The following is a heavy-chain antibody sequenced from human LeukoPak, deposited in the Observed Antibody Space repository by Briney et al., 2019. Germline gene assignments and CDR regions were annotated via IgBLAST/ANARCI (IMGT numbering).Heavy chain of an antibody. CDR3: ARWNLYTGSGSWRYSFDF. Sequence: PSETLSLTCAVYGGSFSGYYGSGFRQPPGKGLKGFGEINNSGSTNYNPSLKSRVTISVDTSKNQFSLKLSSVAAADTALYYCARWNLYTGSGSWRYSFDFWGQGTLVTVSS. D-gene: IGHD3-10*01. J-gene: IGHJ4*02. CDR1: GGSFSGYY. V-gene: IGHV4-34*01. CDR2: INNSGST.